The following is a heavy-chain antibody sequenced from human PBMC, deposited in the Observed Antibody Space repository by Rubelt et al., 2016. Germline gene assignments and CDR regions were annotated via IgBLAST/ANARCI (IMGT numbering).Heavy chain of an antibody. D-gene: IGHD3-22*01. CDR3: ARGLSQRNYYDSSGY. Sequence: QVQLQESGPGLVKPSETLSLTCTVSGGSISSYYWSWIRQPPGKGLEWIGYIYYSGSTNYNPSLKSRVTISVDTSKNQFSLKLSSVTAADTAVYYCARGLSQRNYYDSSGYWGQGTLVTVSS. CDR2: IYYSGST. CDR1: GGSISSYY. J-gene: IGHJ4*02. V-gene: IGHV4-59*12.